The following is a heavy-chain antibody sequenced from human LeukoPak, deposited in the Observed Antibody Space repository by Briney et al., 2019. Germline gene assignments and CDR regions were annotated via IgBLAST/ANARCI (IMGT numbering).Heavy chain of an antibody. CDR3: ARSVSVVRGVIWDY. V-gene: IGHV4-59*01. J-gene: IGHJ4*02. CDR1: GGSISSYY. D-gene: IGHD3-10*01. Sequence: PSETLSLTCTVSGGSISSYYWSWIRQPPGKGLEWIGYIYYSGSTNYNPSLKSRVTISVDTSKNQFSLKLSSVTAADTAVYYCARSVSVVRGVIWDYWGQGTLVTVSS. CDR2: IYYSGST.